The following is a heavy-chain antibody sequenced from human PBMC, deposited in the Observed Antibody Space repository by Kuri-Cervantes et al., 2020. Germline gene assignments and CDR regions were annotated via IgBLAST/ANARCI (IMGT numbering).Heavy chain of an antibody. V-gene: IGHV3-23*01. CDR2: ISGGYGST. Sequence: GESLKISCAASGFTFSSSAMSWVRQAPGKGLEWVSTISGGYGSTYHADSVKGRFTISRDNSKNTLYLQMNSLRVEDTAVYYCAKVSYSSSWYKDAFDIWGQGTMVTVSS. J-gene: IGHJ3*02. CDR3: AKVSYSSSWYKDAFDI. CDR1: GFTFSSSA. D-gene: IGHD6-13*01.